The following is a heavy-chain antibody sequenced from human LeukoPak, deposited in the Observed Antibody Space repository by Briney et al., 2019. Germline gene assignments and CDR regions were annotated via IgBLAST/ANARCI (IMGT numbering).Heavy chain of an antibody. CDR2: ISLSGLT. Sequence: PSETLSLTCGVSGGSITSTNWWSWVRQPPGQGLEWIGEISLSGLTNYNPSLKSRVTMALDKSKNHLSLNLTSVTAADTAVYYCSRENGAFSPFGYWGQGTLVTVPS. CDR3: SRENGAFSPFGY. V-gene: IGHV4-4*02. CDR1: GGSITSTNW. D-gene: IGHD2-8*01. J-gene: IGHJ4*02.